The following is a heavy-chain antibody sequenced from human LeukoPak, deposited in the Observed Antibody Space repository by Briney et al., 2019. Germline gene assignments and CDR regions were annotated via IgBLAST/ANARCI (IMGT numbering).Heavy chain of an antibody. CDR2: SNHRGST. D-gene: IGHD6-19*01. Sequence: PSETLSLTCAFSGGSFSGYSWSWIRQTPGQGLEWLGESNHRGSTNYNPSLKTRATISVDASKSQFSLKLSSVTAADTAVYYCARVSRWFLAVAGYADYWGQGTQVTVSS. J-gene: IGHJ4*02. CDR3: ARVSRWFLAVAGYADY. V-gene: IGHV4-34*01. CDR1: GGSFSGYS.